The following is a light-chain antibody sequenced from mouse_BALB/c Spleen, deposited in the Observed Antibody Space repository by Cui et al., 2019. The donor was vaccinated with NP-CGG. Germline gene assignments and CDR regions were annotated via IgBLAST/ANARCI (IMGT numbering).Light chain of an antibody. Sequence: QAVLTQESALTTSPGETVTLTCPSSIGAVTTSNYANWVQEKPDHLFTGLIGGTNNRAPGVPARFSGSLIGDKAALTITGAQTEDEAIYFCALWYSNHWVFGGGTKLTVL. CDR1: IGAVTTSNY. V-gene: IGLV1*01. CDR3: ALWYSNHWV. J-gene: IGLJ1*01. CDR2: GTN.